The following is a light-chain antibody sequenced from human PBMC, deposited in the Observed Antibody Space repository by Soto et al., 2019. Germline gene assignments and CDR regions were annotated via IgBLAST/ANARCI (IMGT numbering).Light chain of an antibody. CDR2: DVS. Sequence: QSVLTQPRSVSGSPGQSVTISCTGTSSDVDGYKYVSWYQQLPGKAPKLMIYDVSKRPSGVPDRFSGSNSGKAASLSISGVQPEDEADYYCCSYAGSYRVFGGGTKLTVL. V-gene: IGLV2-11*01. CDR1: SSDVDGYKY. J-gene: IGLJ3*02. CDR3: CSYAGSYRV.